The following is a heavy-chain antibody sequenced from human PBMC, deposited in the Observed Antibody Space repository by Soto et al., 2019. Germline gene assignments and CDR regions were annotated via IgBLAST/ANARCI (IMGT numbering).Heavy chain of an antibody. J-gene: IGHJ6*04. D-gene: IGHD1-26*01. Sequence: GGSLRLSCAASGFTFSSYAMHWVREAPGKGLEWVAVISYDGSNKYYADSVKARFTISRDNSKTTLYLQMNSLRAEDTAVYYCATGGYCGRSYPYRIDVSAKGTTVTISS. CDR2: ISYDGSNK. CDR3: ATGGYCGRSYPYRIDV. CDR1: GFTFSSYA. V-gene: IGHV3-30-3*01.